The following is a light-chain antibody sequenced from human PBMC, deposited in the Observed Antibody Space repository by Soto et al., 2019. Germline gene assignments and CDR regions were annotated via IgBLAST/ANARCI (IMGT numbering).Light chain of an antibody. CDR3: QTWGSGIHV. J-gene: IGLJ1*01. CDR1: SGHSSYG. Sequence: QPVLTQSPSASASLGASVKLTCTLSSGHSSYGIAWHQQQPEKGPRYLMKVDSDGSHSKGAGIPNRFSGSSSGAERYLTISSLQSEDEADYYCQTWGSGIHVFGTGTKLTVL. CDR2: VDSDGSH. V-gene: IGLV4-69*01.